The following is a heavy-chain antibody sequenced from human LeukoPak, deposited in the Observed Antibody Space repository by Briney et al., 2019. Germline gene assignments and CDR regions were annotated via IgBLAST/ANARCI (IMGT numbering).Heavy chain of an antibody. Sequence: TVKVSCKASGYTFTGYYMHWVRQAPGQGLEWMGWINPNSGGTNYAQKFQGRVTMTTDTSSSTADMELSRLTSDDTAVYYCARESRDGYSDAFDIWGQGTMVTVSS. J-gene: IGHJ3*02. CDR3: ARESRDGYSDAFDI. CDR1: GYTFTGYY. CDR2: INPNSGGT. D-gene: IGHD5-24*01. V-gene: IGHV1-2*02.